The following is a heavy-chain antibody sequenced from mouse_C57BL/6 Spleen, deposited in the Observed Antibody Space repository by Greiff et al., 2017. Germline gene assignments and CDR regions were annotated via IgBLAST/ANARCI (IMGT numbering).Heavy chain of an antibody. V-gene: IGHV1-82*01. Sequence: QVQLQQSGPELVKPGASVKISCKASGYAFSSSWMNWVKQRPGKGLEWIGRIYPGDGDTNYNGKFKGKATLTADKSSSTAYMQLSSLTSEDSAVYYCARTTVVGGYFEVWGTGTTVTVSS. J-gene: IGHJ1*03. CDR3: ARTTVVGGYFEV. CDR2: IYPGDGDT. CDR1: GYAFSSSW. D-gene: IGHD1-1*01.